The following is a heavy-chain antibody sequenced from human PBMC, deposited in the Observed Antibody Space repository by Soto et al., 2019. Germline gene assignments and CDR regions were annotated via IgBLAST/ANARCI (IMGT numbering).Heavy chain of an antibody. D-gene: IGHD4-17*01. CDR2: IIPKFGTT. V-gene: IGHV1-69*13. CDR1: GGTFSTYG. Sequence: QVQLVQSGAEVKKPGSSVKVSCKASGGTFSTYGMNWVRLAPGQGLEWMGGIIPKFGTTNYAQKFQGRVTITADESTNTAYMELNYLRSEDTAVYFCARELDPYYGGNSLSLDYWGQGNLVTVSS. CDR3: ARELDPYYGGNSLSLDY. J-gene: IGHJ4*02.